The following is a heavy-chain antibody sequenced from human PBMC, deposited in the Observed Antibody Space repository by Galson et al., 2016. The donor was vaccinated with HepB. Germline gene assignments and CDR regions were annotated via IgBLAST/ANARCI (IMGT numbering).Heavy chain of an antibody. CDR2: TRNKVNSYTT. Sequence: SLRLSCAASGFRVGEHYMDWVRQAPGKGLEWVGRTRNKVNSYTTDYAASVKGRFTISGDDSKKSLYLQMTSLKTEDTALYYWPRPGGKYSGGFDIWGQGTMVTVSS. D-gene: IGHD2/OR15-2a*01. V-gene: IGHV3-72*01. CDR3: PRPGGKYSGGFDI. CDR1: GFRVGEHY. J-gene: IGHJ3*02.